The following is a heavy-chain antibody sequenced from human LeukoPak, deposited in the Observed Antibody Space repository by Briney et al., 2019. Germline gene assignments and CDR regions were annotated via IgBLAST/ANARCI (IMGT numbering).Heavy chain of an antibody. CDR3: ARDMADSSGYSDY. Sequence: SQTLSLTCTVSGGSISSGGYYWSWIRQPPGKGLEWIGYIYHSGSTHYNPSLKSRVTISVDRSKNQFSLKLSSVTAADTAVYYCARDMADSSGYSDYWGQGTLVTVSS. CDR1: GGSISSGGYY. V-gene: IGHV4-30-2*01. CDR2: IYHSGST. J-gene: IGHJ4*02. D-gene: IGHD3-22*01.